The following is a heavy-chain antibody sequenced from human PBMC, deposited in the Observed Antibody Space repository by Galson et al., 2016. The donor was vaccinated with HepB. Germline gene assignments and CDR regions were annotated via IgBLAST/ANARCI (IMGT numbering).Heavy chain of an antibody. V-gene: IGHV1-46*01. CDR3: ARGSLIVLLTKMGDY. Sequence: SVKVSCKASGYPFTRYYVHWVRQAPGQGLEWMGMINPTNGSTTFAQNFQGRLTMTRDTSTNTLYMELSSLAADDAALYYCARGSLIVLLTKMGDYWGPGTLVTVSS. CDR1: GYPFTRYY. D-gene: IGHD2-21*02. CDR2: INPTNGST. J-gene: IGHJ4*02.